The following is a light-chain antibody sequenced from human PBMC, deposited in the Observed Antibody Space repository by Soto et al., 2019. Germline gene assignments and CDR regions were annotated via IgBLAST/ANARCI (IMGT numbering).Light chain of an antibody. CDR1: SSDVVGYNY. CDR3: SSYTTSNTRQIV. V-gene: IGLV2-14*01. CDR2: DVS. J-gene: IGLJ1*01. Sequence: QSAVTQPASVSGSPGQSITISCTGTSSDVVGYNYVSWYQQHPGKAPKFMIYDVSNRPSGVSNRFSGSKSDNTASLTISGLQAEDEADYYCSSYTTSNTRQIVFGTGTKVTVL.